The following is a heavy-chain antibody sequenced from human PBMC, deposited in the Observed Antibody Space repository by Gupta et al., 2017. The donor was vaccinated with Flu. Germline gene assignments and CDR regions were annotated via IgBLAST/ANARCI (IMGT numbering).Heavy chain of an antibody. CDR3: ARLINLGGIGWLDP. D-gene: IGHD3-16*01. Sequence: SSYWMHWVRQVPGKGLVWVSRISPDGTYTTFADSVKGRFTIARDNAKNTVHLQMNSLRAEDTAVYDCARLINLGGIGWLDPWGQGTLVTVSS. CDR1: SSYW. CDR2: ISPDGTYT. V-gene: IGHV3-74*03. J-gene: IGHJ5*02.